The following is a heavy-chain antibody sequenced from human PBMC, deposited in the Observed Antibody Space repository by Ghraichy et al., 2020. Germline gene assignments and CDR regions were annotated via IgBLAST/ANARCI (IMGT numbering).Heavy chain of an antibody. CDR1: GFTFSSYD. CDR3: ARVIVGATDPALGY. Sequence: GGSLRLSCAASGFTFSSYDMHWFRQATGKGLEWVSAIGTAGDTYYPGSVKGRFTISRENAKNSLYLQMNSLRAGDTAVYYCARVIVGATDPALGYWGQGTLVSVSS. CDR2: IGTAGDT. J-gene: IGHJ4*02. D-gene: IGHD1-26*01. V-gene: IGHV3-13*01.